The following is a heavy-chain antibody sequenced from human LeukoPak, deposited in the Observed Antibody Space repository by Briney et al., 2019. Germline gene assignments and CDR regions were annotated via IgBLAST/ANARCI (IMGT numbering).Heavy chain of an antibody. CDR1: GFTFSSYA. D-gene: IGHD3-22*01. CDR2: IWYDGSNK. Sequence: PGGSLRLSCAASGFTFSSYAMHWVRQAPGKGLEWVAFIWYDGSNKDYADSVKGRFTISRDNSKNTLYLQMNSLRAEDTAVYYCAREDYYDSSGYEDWGQGTLVTVSS. V-gene: IGHV3-33*08. J-gene: IGHJ4*02. CDR3: AREDYYDSSGYED.